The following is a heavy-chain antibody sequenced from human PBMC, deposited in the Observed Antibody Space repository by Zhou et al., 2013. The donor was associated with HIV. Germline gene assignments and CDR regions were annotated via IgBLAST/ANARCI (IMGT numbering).Heavy chain of an antibody. CDR3: ARARYYYGSGSYYPFDY. D-gene: IGHD3-10*01. J-gene: IGHJ4*02. CDR2: INPNSGGT. Sequence: QVQLVQSGAQVKKPGSSVTVSCRPSGGTFSTYGFSWVRQAPGQGLEWMGWINPNSGGTNYAQKFQGRVTMTRDTSISTAYMELSRLRSDDTAVYYCARARYYYGSGSYYPFDYWGQGTLVTVSS. V-gene: IGHV1-2*02. CDR1: GGTFSTYG.